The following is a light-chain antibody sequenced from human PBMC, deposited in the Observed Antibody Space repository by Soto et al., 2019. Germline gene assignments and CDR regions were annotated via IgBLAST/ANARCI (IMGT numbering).Light chain of an antibody. V-gene: IGLV2-14*01. Sequence: QSALTQPASVSGSPGQSITISCTGTSSDVGGYNYVSWYQQHPGKAPKLMIYEVSNRPSGVSNRFSVSKYGNTASLTISGLQAEDEADYYCRSYTSSRWVFGGGTKLTVL. CDR2: EVS. CDR1: SSDVGGYNY. CDR3: RSYTSSRWV. J-gene: IGLJ3*02.